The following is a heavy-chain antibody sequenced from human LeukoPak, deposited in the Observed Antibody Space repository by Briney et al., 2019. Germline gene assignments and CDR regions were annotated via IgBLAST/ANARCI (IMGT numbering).Heavy chain of an antibody. D-gene: IGHD1-26*01. V-gene: IGHV4-31*03. Sequence: SQTLSLTCTVSGGSISSGGYYWSWIRQHPGKGLEWIGYIYYSGSTYYNPSHKSRVTISVDTPKNQFSLKLSSVTAADTAVYYCARLLVGATIDYWGQGTLVTVSS. J-gene: IGHJ4*02. CDR2: IYYSGST. CDR3: ARLLVGATIDY. CDR1: GGSISSGGYY.